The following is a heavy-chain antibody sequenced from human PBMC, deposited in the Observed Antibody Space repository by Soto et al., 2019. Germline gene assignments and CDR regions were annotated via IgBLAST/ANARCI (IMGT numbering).Heavy chain of an antibody. CDR2: IYTSGST. J-gene: IGHJ4*02. V-gene: IGHV4-4*07. CDR1: GGSISSYY. Sequence: PSETLSLTCTVSGGSISSYYWSWIRQPAGKGLEWIGRIYTSGSTNYNPSLKSRVTMSVDTSKNKFSLKLVSVTAADTAVYYCARGDAKVVNRYFDYWGQGTLVSVSS. CDR3: ARGDAKVVNRYFDY. D-gene: IGHD2-15*01.